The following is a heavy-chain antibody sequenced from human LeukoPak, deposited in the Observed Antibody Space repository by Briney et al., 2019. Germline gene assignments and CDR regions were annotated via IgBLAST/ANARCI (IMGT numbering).Heavy chain of an antibody. Sequence: GGSLRLSCTASGFTFSNYGMHWVRQAPGKGLEWLAVISYEGSSKYYADAVKGRFTISRDNSKNTLYLQMNSLRDEDTAVYYCAKDSVFGIVGATLDYWGQGTLATVSS. CDR1: GFTFSNYG. CDR3: AKDSVFGIVGATLDY. J-gene: IGHJ4*02. CDR2: ISYEGSSK. V-gene: IGHV3-30*18. D-gene: IGHD1-26*01.